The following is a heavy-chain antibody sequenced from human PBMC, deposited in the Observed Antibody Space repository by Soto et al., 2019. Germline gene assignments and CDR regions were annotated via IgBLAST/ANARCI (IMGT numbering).Heavy chain of an antibody. V-gene: IGHV4-59*01. Sequence: PSETLSLTCTVSGGSISSYYWSWIRQPPGKGLEWIGYIYYSGSTNYNPSLKSRVTISVDTSKNQFSLKLSSVTAADTAVYYCARDLGIAAAPGNWFDPWGQGTLVTVS. CDR1: GGSISSYY. J-gene: IGHJ5*02. CDR2: IYYSGST. CDR3: ARDLGIAAAPGNWFDP. D-gene: IGHD6-13*01.